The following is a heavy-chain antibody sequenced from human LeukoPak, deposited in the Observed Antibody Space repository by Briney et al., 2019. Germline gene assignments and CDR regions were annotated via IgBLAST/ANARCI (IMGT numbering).Heavy chain of an antibody. Sequence: SETLSLTCTVSGGSISSYYWNWIRQPPGKGLEWIGYIYYSGSTNYNPSLKSRLTMSVDTSKNQFSLRLSSVTAADTAVYYCARNDWTYGGYFDYWGQGTLVTASS. CDR1: GGSISSYY. D-gene: IGHD1-7*01. V-gene: IGHV4-59*01. CDR3: ARNDWTYGGYFDY. CDR2: IYYSGST. J-gene: IGHJ4*02.